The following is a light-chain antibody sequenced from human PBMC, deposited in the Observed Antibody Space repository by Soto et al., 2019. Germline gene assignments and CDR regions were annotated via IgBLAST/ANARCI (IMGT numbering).Light chain of an antibody. CDR1: SSDVGGYNY. V-gene: IGLV2-14*01. Sequence: QSVLTQPASVSGSPGQSITISCTGTSSDVGGYNYVSWYQQHPGKAPKLMIYDVSDRPSGVSNRFSGSKSGNTASLTTSGLQAEDDADYYCSSYTSDSTLVVFGGGTKLTVL. CDR3: SSYTSDSTLVV. J-gene: IGLJ2*01. CDR2: DVS.